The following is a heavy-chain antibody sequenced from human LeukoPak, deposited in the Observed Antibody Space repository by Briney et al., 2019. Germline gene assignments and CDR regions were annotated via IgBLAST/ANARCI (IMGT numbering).Heavy chain of an antibody. CDR1: GGSISSYY. V-gene: IGHV4-59*01. D-gene: IGHD6-13*01. Sequence: PETLSLTCTVSGGSISSYYWSWIRQPPGKGLEWIGYIYYSGSTNYNPSLKSRVTISVDTSKNEFSLKLSSVTAADTAVYYCARSYSRHWYFDLWGRGTLVTVSS. CDR3: ARSYSRHWYFDL. CDR2: IYYSGST. J-gene: IGHJ2*01.